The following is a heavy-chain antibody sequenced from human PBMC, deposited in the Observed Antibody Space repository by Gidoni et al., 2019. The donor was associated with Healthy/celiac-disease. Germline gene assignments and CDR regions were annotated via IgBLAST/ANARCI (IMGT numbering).Heavy chain of an antibody. D-gene: IGHD4-17*01. J-gene: IGHJ6*03. V-gene: IGHV3-23*01. CDR1: GFTFSSYA. CDR2: ISGSGGST. Sequence: EVQLLESGGGLVQPGGSLRLSCAASGFTFSSYAMSWVRQAPGKGLDWVSAISGSGGSTYYADSVQGRFTISRDNSKNTLYLHMNSLRAEDTAVYYCAKSPGALRYYYMDVWGKGTTVTVSS. CDR3: AKSPGALRYYYMDV.